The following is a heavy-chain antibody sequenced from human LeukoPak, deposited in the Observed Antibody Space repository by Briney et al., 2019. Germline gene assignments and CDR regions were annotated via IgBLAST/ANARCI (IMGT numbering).Heavy chain of an antibody. CDR3: ARMEPGSIAASCDY. V-gene: IGHV1-18*01. CDR2: ISAYNGNT. D-gene: IGHD6-6*01. J-gene: IGHJ4*02. CDR1: GYTFTSYG. Sequence: ASVKVSCKASGYTFTSYGISWVRQAPGQGLEWMGWISAYNGNTNYAQKLQGRVTMTTDTSTSTAYMELRSLRSDDTAVYYCARMEPGSIAASCDYWGQGTLVTVSS.